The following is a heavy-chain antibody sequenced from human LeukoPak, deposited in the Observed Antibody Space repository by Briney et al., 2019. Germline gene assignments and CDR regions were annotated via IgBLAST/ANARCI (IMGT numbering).Heavy chain of an antibody. J-gene: IGHJ4*02. Sequence: PGRSLRLSCTASGFTFDDYAVGWFRQAPGKGLEWVGFIRSIAYGGTTEYAASVKGRFTISRDDSKTISYLQMNSLTAEDTAVYYCTRRKSGTYQYDSSDYYGGQGTLVTVSS. CDR3: TRRKSGTYQYDSSDYY. CDR1: GFTFDDYA. V-gene: IGHV3-49*03. D-gene: IGHD3-22*01. CDR2: IRSIAYGGTT.